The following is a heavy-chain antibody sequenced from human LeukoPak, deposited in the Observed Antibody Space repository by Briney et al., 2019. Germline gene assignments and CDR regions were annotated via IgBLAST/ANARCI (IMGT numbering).Heavy chain of an antibody. V-gene: IGHV4-39*01. D-gene: IGHD3-10*01. CDR2: IYYSGST. CDR1: GGSISSSSYY. Sequence: SETLSLTCTVSGGSISSSSYYWGWILQPPGKGLEWIGSIYYSGSTYSDPSLESRLTISVDTSKNHFSLRLTSVTAADTAMYYCARLSFRGTFPPNNCFDPWGQGTLVTVSS. CDR3: ARLSFRGTFPPNNCFDP. J-gene: IGHJ5*02.